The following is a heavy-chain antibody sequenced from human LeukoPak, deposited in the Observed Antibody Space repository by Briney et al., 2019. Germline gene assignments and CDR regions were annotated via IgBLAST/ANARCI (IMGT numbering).Heavy chain of an antibody. J-gene: IGHJ4*02. CDR3: ARGTRRSSGWFGPY. CDR2: MNSNSGDT. CDR1: GYTFTSYD. D-gene: IGHD6-19*01. Sequence: ASVKVSCKASGYTFTSYDINWVRQATGQGLEWMGWMNSNSGDTGYAQKFQGRVTMTRNTSISTAYMELSSLRSEDTAVYYCARGTRRSSGWFGPYWGQGTLVTVS. V-gene: IGHV1-8*01.